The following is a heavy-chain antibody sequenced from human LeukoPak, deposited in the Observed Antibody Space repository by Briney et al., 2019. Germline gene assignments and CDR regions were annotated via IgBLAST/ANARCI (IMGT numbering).Heavy chain of an antibody. J-gene: IGHJ6*04. Sequence: QSGGSLRLSCTASGFTFGDYSLSWVRQAPEKGLEWVGFIRRKGYGGTTGYAPSVRGRFITSRDDSKSTAYLQMNSLKTEDTAVYYCTRDHDFWSGPFNVWGKGTTVTVSS. D-gene: IGHD3-3*01. CDR1: GFTFGDYS. CDR2: IRRKGYGGTT. CDR3: TRDHDFWSGPFNV. V-gene: IGHV3-49*04.